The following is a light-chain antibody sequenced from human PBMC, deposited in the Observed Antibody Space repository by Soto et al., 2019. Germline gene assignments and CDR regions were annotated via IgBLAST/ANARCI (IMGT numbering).Light chain of an antibody. J-gene: IGKJ4*02. Sequence: DIQMTQSPSSLSAFVGDRVTITCQASHDINNYLNWYQHKPGKAPKLLIYDVSRLDTGVPPRFSGSKSGADFLHALSSLQPEDIATYYCQQYHQLTFTLGGGTKVEIK. V-gene: IGKV1-33*01. CDR3: QQYHQLTFT. CDR2: DVS. CDR1: HDINNY.